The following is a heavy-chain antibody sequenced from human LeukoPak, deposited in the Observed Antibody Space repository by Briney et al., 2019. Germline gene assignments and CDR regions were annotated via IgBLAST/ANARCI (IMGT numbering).Heavy chain of an antibody. CDR3: ARDIVVVVAAHGGWFDP. CDR1: GYTFTSYA. V-gene: IGHV1-69*13. J-gene: IGHJ5*02. Sequence: SVKVSCKASGYTFTSYAISWVRQAPGQGLEWMGGIIPIFGTANYAQKFQGRVTITADESTSTAYMELSSLRSEDTAVYYCARDIVVVVAAHGGWFDPWGQGTLVTVSS. D-gene: IGHD2-15*01. CDR2: IIPIFGTA.